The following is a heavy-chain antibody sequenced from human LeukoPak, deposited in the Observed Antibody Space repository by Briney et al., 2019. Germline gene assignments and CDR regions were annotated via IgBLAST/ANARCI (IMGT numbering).Heavy chain of an antibody. J-gene: IGHJ4*02. V-gene: IGHV3-30*02. Sequence: PGGSLRLSCAASGFTSGNYGMHWVRQAPGKGLEWVAFIRYDGSNKYYADSVKGRFTISRDNSKNTLYLQMNSLRAEDTAVYYCAKGYSNYFDYWGQGTLVTVSS. D-gene: IGHD4-11*01. CDR2: IRYDGSNK. CDR3: AKGYSNYFDY. CDR1: GFTSGNYG.